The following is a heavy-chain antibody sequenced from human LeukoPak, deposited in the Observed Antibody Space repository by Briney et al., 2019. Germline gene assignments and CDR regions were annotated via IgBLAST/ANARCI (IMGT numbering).Heavy chain of an antibody. V-gene: IGHV5-51*01. J-gene: IGHJ6*02. Sequence: XESLKISCKGSGYSFTSYWIGWVRQMPGKGLEWMGIIYPGDSDTRYSPSFQGQVTISADKSISTAYLQWSSLKASDTAMYYCARTESXXSGSYRTNYYYYGMDVWGQGTTVTVSS. CDR3: ARTESXXSGSYRTNYYYYGMDV. CDR1: GYSFTSYW. CDR2: IYPGDSDT. D-gene: IGHD3-10*01.